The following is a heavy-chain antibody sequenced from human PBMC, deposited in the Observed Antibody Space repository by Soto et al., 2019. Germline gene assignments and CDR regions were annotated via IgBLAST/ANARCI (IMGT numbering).Heavy chain of an antibody. CDR2: IVVGSGNT. CDR1: GFTFTSSA. V-gene: IGHV1-58*01. J-gene: IGHJ5*02. Sequence: SVKVSCKASGFTFTSSAVQWVRQARGQRLEWIGWIVVGSGNTNYAQKFQERVTITRDMSTSTAYMELSSLRSEDTAVYYCAAGRITIFGVVSKFDPWGQGTLVTVSS. D-gene: IGHD3-3*01. CDR3: AAGRITIFGVVSKFDP.